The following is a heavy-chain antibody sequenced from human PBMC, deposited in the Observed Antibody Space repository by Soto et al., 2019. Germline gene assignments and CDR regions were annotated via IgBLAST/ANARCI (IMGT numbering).Heavy chain of an antibody. CDR2: SNAGNGNT. J-gene: IGHJ6*02. CDR3: ARDSGGMDV. Sequence: QVQLVQSGAEVKKPGASVKVSCKASGYTFTNYAIHWVRQDPGQRLEWMGCSNAGNGNTKYSQKLQGRVTVTRETSASTAYLELSSLRSEDTAVYYCARDSGGMDVWGQGTTVTVSS. CDR1: GYTFTNYA. V-gene: IGHV1-3*01.